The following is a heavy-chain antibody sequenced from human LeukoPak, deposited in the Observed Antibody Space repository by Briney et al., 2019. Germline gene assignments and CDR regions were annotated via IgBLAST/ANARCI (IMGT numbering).Heavy chain of an antibody. CDR3: ARDITGGEDY. CDR2: IGGYNGDT. CDR1: GYTFTRYS. D-gene: IGHD1-20*01. Sequence: ASVKVSCKASGYTFTRYSRTWFRQAPGQGLEWMGWIGGYNGDTKYPQKFQDRVTVTTDTSSTTVYMELRSLRSDDTAVYYRARDITGGEDYWGQGTLVTVSS. J-gene: IGHJ4*02. V-gene: IGHV1-18*01.